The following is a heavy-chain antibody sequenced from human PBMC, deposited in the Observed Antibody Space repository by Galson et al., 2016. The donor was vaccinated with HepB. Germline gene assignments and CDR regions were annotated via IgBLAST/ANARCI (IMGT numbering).Heavy chain of an antibody. CDR2: DSMDGRRK. J-gene: IGHJ4*02. D-gene: IGHD2/OR15-2a*01. Sequence: LSCAASGFTFRSYGMHWVRQAPGKGLEWVAADSMDGRRKFYSDSVKGRFTISRDNSNNMLFLQMDSLRPDDTAVYYCAKRHEYCPPVGCSVDYWGQGTLVSVSS. V-gene: IGHV3-30*18. CDR3: AKRHEYCPPVGCSVDY. CDR1: GFTFRSYG.